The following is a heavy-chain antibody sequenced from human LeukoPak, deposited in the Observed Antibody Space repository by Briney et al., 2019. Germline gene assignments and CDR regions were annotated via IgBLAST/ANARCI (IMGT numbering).Heavy chain of an antibody. CDR3: ARGEVVVVPAAIRFDP. D-gene: IGHD2-2*01. V-gene: IGHV4-38-2*01. CDR2: IYHSGST. CDR1: GYSISSGYY. Sequence: PSETLSLTCAVSGYSISSGYYWGWIRQPPGKGLEWIGSIYHSGSTYYNPSLKSRVTISVDTSKNQFSLKLSSVPAADTAVYYRARGEVVVVPAAIRFDPWGQGTLVTVSS. J-gene: IGHJ5*02.